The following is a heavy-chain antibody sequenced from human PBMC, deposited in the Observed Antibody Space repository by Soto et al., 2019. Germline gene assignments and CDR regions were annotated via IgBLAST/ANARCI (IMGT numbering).Heavy chain of an antibody. CDR3: ARAYYYDSSGYLFPFDY. Sequence: ASVKVSCKASGGTFSSYAISWVRQAPGQGLEWMGGIIPIFGTANYAQKFQGRVTITADESTSTAYMELSSLRSEDTAVYYCARAYYYDSSGYLFPFDYWGQGTLVTVSS. CDR1: GGTFSSYA. J-gene: IGHJ4*02. D-gene: IGHD3-22*01. CDR2: IIPIFGTA. V-gene: IGHV1-69*13.